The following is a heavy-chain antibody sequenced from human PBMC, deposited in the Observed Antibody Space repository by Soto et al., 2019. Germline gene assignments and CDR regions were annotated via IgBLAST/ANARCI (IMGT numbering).Heavy chain of an antibody. CDR3: ARHAPPADY. D-gene: IGHD2-2*01. CDR1: GYTFTSYA. CDR2: ISAYNGNT. V-gene: IGHV1-18*01. J-gene: IGHJ4*02. Sequence: QVQLVQSGAEVKKPGASVKVSCKASGYTFTSYAISWVRQAPGQGLEWMGWISAYNGNTNYAHNFQGSFTMTTYTSTSTAYMQPRSLRSDDTSAYYCARHAPPADYWGQGTLVTVSS.